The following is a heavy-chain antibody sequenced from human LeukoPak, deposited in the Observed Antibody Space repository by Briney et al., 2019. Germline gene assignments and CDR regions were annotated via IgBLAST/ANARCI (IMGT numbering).Heavy chain of an antibody. CDR1: GGSITSGNYY. D-gene: IGHD3-10*01. J-gene: IGHJ5*01. CDR2: SYASGNT. Sequence: SETLSLTCTVSGGSITSGNYYWSWIRQPPGKGLEWIGRSYASGNTNYNPSLKSRVTISLDTSKNQFSLRLRSVTAADTAVYYCVIRIRGPKTEDSWGQGTLVTVSS. CDR3: VIRIRGPKTEDS. V-gene: IGHV4-61*02.